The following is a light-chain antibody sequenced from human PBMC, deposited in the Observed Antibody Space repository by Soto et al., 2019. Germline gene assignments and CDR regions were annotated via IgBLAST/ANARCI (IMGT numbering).Light chain of an antibody. Sequence: QSVRTQPPSVSGSPGQSVTISCTGISSDLGSYNRVSWYQQPPGTAPKTIIYDVNNRPSGVPDRFSGSKSGSTASLTISGLQAEDEADYYCSLYTSSSTYVFGTGTKVTVL. CDR2: DVN. CDR3: SLYTSSSTYV. CDR1: SSDLGSYNR. J-gene: IGLJ1*01. V-gene: IGLV2-18*01.